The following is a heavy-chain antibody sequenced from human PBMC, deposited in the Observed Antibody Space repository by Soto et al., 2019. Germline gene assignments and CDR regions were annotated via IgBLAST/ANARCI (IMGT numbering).Heavy chain of an antibody. D-gene: IGHD1-26*01. CDR1: GYTFTSYA. V-gene: IGHV1-18*01. CDR3: ATVVGAVPY. J-gene: IGHJ4*02. CDR2: LSIYNGNT. Sequence: QVHLVQSGAEVKEPGASVKVSCKTSGYTFTSYALSWVRQAPGQGLEWMGWLSIYNGNTNYAQKFQGRATVTTDTSTDTAYMELRNLRSDDTAVYYCATVVGAVPYWGQGTLVTVSS.